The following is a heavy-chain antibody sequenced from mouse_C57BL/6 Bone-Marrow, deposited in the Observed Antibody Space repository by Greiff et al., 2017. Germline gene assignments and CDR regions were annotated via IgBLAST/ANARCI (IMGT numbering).Heavy chain of an antibody. Sequence: VQLQQSGGGLVKPGGSLKLSCAASGFTFSSYAMSWVRQTPEKRLEWVATISDGGSYTYYPDNVKGRFTISRDNAKNNLYLQMSHLKSEDTAMYYCAREYYYGSSSYYFDYWGQGTTLTVSS. V-gene: IGHV5-4*01. J-gene: IGHJ2*01. D-gene: IGHD1-1*01. CDR2: ISDGGSYT. CDR1: GFTFSSYA. CDR3: AREYYYGSSSYYFDY.